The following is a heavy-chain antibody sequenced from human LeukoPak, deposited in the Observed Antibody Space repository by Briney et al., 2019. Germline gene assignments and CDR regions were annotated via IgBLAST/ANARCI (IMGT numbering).Heavy chain of an antibody. Sequence: PGGSLRLSCAASGFTFSSYSMNWVRQAPGKGLEWVSSISSSSSDIYYADSVKGRFTISRDNAKNSLYLQMNSLRAEDTAVYYCVGWINRIAAAGTHDAFDIWGQGTKVTVSS. D-gene: IGHD6-13*01. V-gene: IGHV3-21*01. CDR1: GFTFSSYS. CDR2: ISSSSSDI. J-gene: IGHJ3*02. CDR3: VGWINRIAAAGTHDAFDI.